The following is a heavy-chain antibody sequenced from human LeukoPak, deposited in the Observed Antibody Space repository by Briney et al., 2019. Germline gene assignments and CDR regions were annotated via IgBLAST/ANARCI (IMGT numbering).Heavy chain of an antibody. CDR1: GFTFSSYA. V-gene: IGHV3-30-3*01. CDR2: ISYDGSNK. D-gene: IGHD2-2*01. J-gene: IGHJ4*02. CDR3: ARDISTSCSYLDY. Sequence: GGSLRLSCAASGFTFSSYAMPWVRQAPGKGLEWVAVISYDGSNKYYADSVKGRFTISRDNSKNTLYLQMNSLRAEDTAVYYCARDISTSCSYLDYWGQGTLVTVSS.